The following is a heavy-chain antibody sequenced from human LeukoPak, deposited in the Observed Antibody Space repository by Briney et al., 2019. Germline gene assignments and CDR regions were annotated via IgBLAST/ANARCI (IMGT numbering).Heavy chain of an antibody. V-gene: IGHV3-21*01. D-gene: IGHD1-26*01. CDR3: ARDPYSGNYGNDYYYYMDV. CDR2: ITSSGTHI. Sequence: NPGGSLRLSCAASGFTFSSFNMNWVRQAPGKAMEWVSSITSSGTHIFYADSVRGRFTISRDNAKNSLYLQMDSLGPDDTAVYYCARDPYSGNYGNDYYYYMDVWGKGTTVTISS. CDR1: GFTFSSFN. J-gene: IGHJ6*03.